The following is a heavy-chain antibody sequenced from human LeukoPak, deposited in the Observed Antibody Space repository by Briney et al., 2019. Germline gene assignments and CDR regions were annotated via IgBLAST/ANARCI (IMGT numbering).Heavy chain of an antibody. V-gene: IGHV3-74*01. Sequence: PGGSLRLSCAASGFTFSSYWMHWVRQAPGKGLVWVSRINSDGSSTSYADSVKGRFTISRDNAKNTLYLQMNSLRAEDTAVYYCARGRRGSYYYYYGMDVWGKGTMVTVSS. CDR2: INSDGSST. J-gene: IGHJ6*04. CDR3: ARGRRGSYYYYYGMDV. D-gene: IGHD3-16*01. CDR1: GFTFSSYW.